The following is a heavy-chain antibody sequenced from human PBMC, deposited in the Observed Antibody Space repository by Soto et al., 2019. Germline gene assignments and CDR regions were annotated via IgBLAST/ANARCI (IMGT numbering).Heavy chain of an antibody. CDR3: AKTLLDSSGYRYYYYYGMDV. CDR2: ISGSGGST. D-gene: IGHD3-22*01. Sequence: VGSLRLSCAASGFTFSSYAMSWVGQAPGKGLEWVSAISGSGGSTYYADSVKGRFTISRDNSKNTLYLQMNSLRAEDTAVYYCAKTLLDSSGYRYYYYYGMDVWGQGTTVTVSS. CDR1: GFTFSSYA. J-gene: IGHJ6*02. V-gene: IGHV3-23*01.